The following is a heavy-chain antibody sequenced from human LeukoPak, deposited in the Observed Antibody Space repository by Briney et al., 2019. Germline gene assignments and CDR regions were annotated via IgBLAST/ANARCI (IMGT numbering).Heavy chain of an antibody. Sequence: PGGSLRLSCAASGFTFSSYAMSWVRRAPGKGLEWVSSISGNGGNTYYADSVKGRFTISRDNSRNTLYVQMKSLRAEDTAVYYCAKVLRGLAYYGDYRDWGQGTLVTVSS. V-gene: IGHV3-23*01. CDR1: GFTFSSYA. CDR3: AKVLRGLAYYGDYRD. CDR2: ISGNGGNT. J-gene: IGHJ4*02. D-gene: IGHD4-17*01.